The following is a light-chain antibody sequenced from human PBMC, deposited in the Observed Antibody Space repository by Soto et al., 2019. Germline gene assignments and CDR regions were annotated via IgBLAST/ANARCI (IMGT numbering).Light chain of an antibody. CDR2: MAS. J-gene: IGKJ1*01. CDR3: QHYYNYRT. Sequence: IQMTQSPSTLSASVGDRVTITCRASQSIGDVLAWYQQKPRTAPKLLIYMASYLETGVPSRFSGRGSGTDFTHTISSPQRDDVATYYCQHYYNYRTCGQGTKVEIK. CDR1: QSIGDV. V-gene: IGKV1-5*03.